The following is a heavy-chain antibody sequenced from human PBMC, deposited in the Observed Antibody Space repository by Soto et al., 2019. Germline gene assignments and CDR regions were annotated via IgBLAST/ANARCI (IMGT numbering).Heavy chain of an antibody. CDR2: ISGYNDNT. J-gene: IGHJ6*02. V-gene: IGHV1-18*01. Sequence: QVQLKQSGPEVRKPGASVRVSCKASGYIFTNFGISWVRQAPGQGLEWMGWISGYNDNTHYAQKLQGRVSMATDTSTGTAYMDLRSLRSHDTAIYYCVRDSSSCFYYYYGMDVWGQGTTVTVSS. CDR1: GYIFTNFG. CDR3: VRDSSSCFYYYYGMDV. D-gene: IGHD6-13*01.